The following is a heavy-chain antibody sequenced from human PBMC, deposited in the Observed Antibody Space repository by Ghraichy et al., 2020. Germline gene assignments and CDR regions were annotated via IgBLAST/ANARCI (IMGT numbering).Heavy chain of an antibody. CDR2: ISGSGGST. Sequence: GGSLRLSCAASGFTFSSYAMSWVRQAPGKGLEWVSAISGSGGSTYYADSVKGRFTISRDNSKNTLYLQMNSLRAEDTAVYYCAKGGPYYYDSSGDDAFDIWGQGTMVTVSS. D-gene: IGHD3-22*01. CDR1: GFTFSSYA. V-gene: IGHV3-23*01. J-gene: IGHJ3*02. CDR3: AKGGPYYYDSSGDDAFDI.